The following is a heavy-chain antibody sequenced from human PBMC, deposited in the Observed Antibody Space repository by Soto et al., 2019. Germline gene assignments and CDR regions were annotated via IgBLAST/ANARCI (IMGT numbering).Heavy chain of an antibody. CDR1: GFSFSSYA. J-gene: IGHJ4*02. CDR2: ISGSGGST. D-gene: IGHD3-16*02. Sequence: GVSLSLSCAASGFSFSSYAMSWVRQAPGKGLEWVSAISGSGGSTYYADSVKGRFTISRDNSKNTLYLQMNSLRAEDTAVYYCAKVYTFGGVIVPFDYWGQGTLVTVSS. CDR3: AKVYTFGGVIVPFDY. V-gene: IGHV3-23*01.